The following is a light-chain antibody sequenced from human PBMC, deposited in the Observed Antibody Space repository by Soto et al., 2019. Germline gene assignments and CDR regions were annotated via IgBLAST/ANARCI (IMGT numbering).Light chain of an antibody. J-gene: IGLJ1*01. CDR1: SSDVGGYNF. CDR3: SSHTSSSTRV. V-gene: IGLV2-14*01. CDR2: EVS. Sequence: QSALTQPASVSGSPGQSITISCTGSSSDVGGYNFVSWYQQHPGKAPKLMIYEVSNRPSGVSTRFSGSKSGNTASLTISGLQAEDEADYYCSSHTSSSTRVFGTGTKLTVL.